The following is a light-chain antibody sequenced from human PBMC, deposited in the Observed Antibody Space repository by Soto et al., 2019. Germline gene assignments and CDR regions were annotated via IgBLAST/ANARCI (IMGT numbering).Light chain of an antibody. CDR3: QQRASWPHA. Sequence: EVVLTQSPATLSLSPGERATLSCRASQSVSSYLVWYQQTPGQAPRLLIHDASNRATGIPARFSGSGSGTDFTLTISSLEPADSAVYYCQQRASWPHAFGQGTKLEIQ. CDR1: QSVSSY. J-gene: IGKJ2*01. V-gene: IGKV3-11*01. CDR2: DAS.